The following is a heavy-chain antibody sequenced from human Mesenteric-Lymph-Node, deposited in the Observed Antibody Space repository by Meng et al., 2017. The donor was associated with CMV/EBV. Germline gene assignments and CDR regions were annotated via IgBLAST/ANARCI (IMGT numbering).Heavy chain of an antibody. CDR1: GDSISSFYY. V-gene: IGHV4-39*01. CDR3: ARPFPSWQSPRLDPFGA. D-gene: IGHD6-19*01. Sequence: QLTPRESGPGQVKPSEPLSLTSTVSGDSISSFYYWGWIRQPPGRGLEWIGSVHYTGSTYYSPSLKSRVTVSVDTSKNQFSLRLTSVTAADTAVYYCARPFPSWQSPRLDPFGAWDQGTLVTVSS. J-gene: IGHJ5*02. CDR2: VHYTGST.